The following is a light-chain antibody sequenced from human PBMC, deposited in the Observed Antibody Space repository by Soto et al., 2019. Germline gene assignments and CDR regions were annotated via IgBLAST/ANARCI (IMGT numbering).Light chain of an antibody. V-gene: IGKV3-15*01. J-gene: IGKJ4*01. Sequence: EKVMTQSPAALSVSPGERATLSCRASQSVNSNLAWYQQKPGQAPRLLLYGASTRATGIPARFSASASGTEFTLTISSLQSEDSAVYYCQQYNDWPLTFGGGTKVEIK. CDR3: QQYNDWPLT. CDR2: GAS. CDR1: QSVNSN.